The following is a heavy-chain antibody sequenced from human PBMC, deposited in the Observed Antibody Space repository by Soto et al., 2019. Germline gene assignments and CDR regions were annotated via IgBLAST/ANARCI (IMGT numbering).Heavy chain of an antibody. Sequence: XXSLRLSCAASGFTFSSYAMRWVPQAPGKGLEWVSAISGSGGSTYYADSVKGRFTISRDNSKNTLYLQMNSLRAPDTAVYYCANSAPEGYCILCMDVWGQGTTVTVSS. D-gene: IGHD2-15*01. CDR2: ISGSGGST. CDR1: GFTFSSYA. J-gene: IGHJ6*02. V-gene: IGHV3-23*01. CDR3: ANSAPEGYCILCMDV.